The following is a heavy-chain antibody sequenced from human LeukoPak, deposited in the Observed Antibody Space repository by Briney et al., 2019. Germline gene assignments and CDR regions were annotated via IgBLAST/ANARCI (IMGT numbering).Heavy chain of an antibody. CDR1: GFTVSSNY. J-gene: IGHJ5*02. V-gene: IGHV3-66*02. CDR3: ARRYYDSSGYPNGDRWFDP. CDR2: IYSGGST. D-gene: IGHD3-22*01. Sequence: GGSLRLSCAASGFTVSSNYMSWVRQAPGKGLEWVSVIYSGGSTYYADSVKGRFTISRDNSKNTLYLQMNSLRAEDTAVYYCARRYYDSSGYPNGDRWFDPWGQGTLVTVSS.